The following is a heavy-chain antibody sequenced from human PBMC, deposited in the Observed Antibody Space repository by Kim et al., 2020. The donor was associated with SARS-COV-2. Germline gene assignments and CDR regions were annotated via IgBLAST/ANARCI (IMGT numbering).Heavy chain of an antibody. CDR3: ARGADPPPLG. CDR1: GGSISSYY. CDR2: IYYSGST. Sequence: SETLSLICTVSGGSISSYYWSWIRQPPGKGLEWIGYIYYSGSTNYNPSLKSRVTISVDTSKNQFSLKLSSVTAADTAVYYCARGADPPPLGWGQGTLVTVSS. J-gene: IGHJ4*02. D-gene: IGHD6-13*01. V-gene: IGHV4-59*01.